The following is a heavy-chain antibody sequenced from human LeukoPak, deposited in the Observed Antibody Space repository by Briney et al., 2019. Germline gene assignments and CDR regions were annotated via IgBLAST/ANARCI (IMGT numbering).Heavy chain of an antibody. V-gene: IGHV3-23*01. D-gene: IGHD5-18*01. CDR2: ASGSGGNT. CDR3: ARDRDTAMDLPDY. Sequence: GGSLRLSCAASGFTFRSYAMNWVRQAPGKGLEWVSTASGSGGNTYYADSVKGRFTISRDNAKNSLYLQMNSLRAEDTAVYYCARDRDTAMDLPDYWGQGTLVTVSS. J-gene: IGHJ4*02. CDR1: GFTFRSYA.